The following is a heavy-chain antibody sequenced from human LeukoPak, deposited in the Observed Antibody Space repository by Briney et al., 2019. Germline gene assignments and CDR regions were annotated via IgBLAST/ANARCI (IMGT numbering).Heavy chain of an antibody. J-gene: IGHJ4*02. CDR3: GRAKGATIADY. V-gene: IGHV3-30-3*01. CDR1: GFTFSRHA. CDR2: ISYDGSNK. D-gene: IGHD2-21*01. Sequence: GGSLRLSCAASGFTFSRHAMHWVRQAPGKGLEWVAVISYDGSNKYYAESVKGRFTISRDNSKNTLYLQMSSLRAEDTAVYYCGRAKGATIADYWGQGTLVTVSS.